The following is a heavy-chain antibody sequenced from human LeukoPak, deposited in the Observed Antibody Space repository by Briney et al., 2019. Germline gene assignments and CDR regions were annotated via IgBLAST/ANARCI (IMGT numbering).Heavy chain of an antibody. D-gene: IGHD1-1*01. CDR3: ARNPKRPFALRPRNPYPVDP. Sequence: ASVKVSCKASGYTFTSYDINWVRQAPGQGLEWMGWMNPNSGNTGYAQKFQGRVTMTRNTSISTAHMELSSLRSEDTAVYYCARNPKRPFALRPRNPYPVDPWGQGTLVTVSS. CDR2: MNPNSGNT. CDR1: GYTFTSYD. V-gene: IGHV1-8*01. J-gene: IGHJ5*02.